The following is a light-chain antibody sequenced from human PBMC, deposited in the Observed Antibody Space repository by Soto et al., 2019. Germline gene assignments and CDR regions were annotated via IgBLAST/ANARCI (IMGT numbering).Light chain of an antibody. Sequence: DIQMTQSPSSLSASVGDRVTITCRASQTISSYLNWYQQKPGRAPILLISYASSLQSGVASRFSGCSARTDGTPTSSTVQPEDSATYSCHQSYTTRQLSFGGGTTVAIK. CDR3: HQSYTTRQLS. J-gene: IGKJ4*01. V-gene: IGKV1-39*01. CDR1: QTISSY. CDR2: YAS.